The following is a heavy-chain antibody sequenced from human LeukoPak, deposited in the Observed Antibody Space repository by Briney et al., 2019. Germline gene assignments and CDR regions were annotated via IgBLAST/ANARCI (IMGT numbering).Heavy chain of an antibody. V-gene: IGHV3-53*01. Sequence: GGSLRLSCAASRFTVSCYYMTWVRQAPGKGLEWVSILYSGGNTHYADSVKGRFTISRDNSKNTLYLQMNSLRAEDTAVYYCAKVSTLEYYDIIGYTSYFYYWGQGTLVTVSS. J-gene: IGHJ4*02. CDR2: LYSGGNT. CDR3: AKVSTLEYYDIIGYTSYFYY. CDR1: RFTVSCYY. D-gene: IGHD3-22*01.